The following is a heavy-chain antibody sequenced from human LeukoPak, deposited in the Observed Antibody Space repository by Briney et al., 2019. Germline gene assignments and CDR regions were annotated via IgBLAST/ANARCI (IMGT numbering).Heavy chain of an antibody. CDR1: GFTFSSYR. J-gene: IGHJ5*02. V-gene: IGHV3-7*04. D-gene: IGHD3-10*01. Sequence: PGGSLRLSCAAFGFTFSSYRMTWVRQAPGKGLEWVANIDEDGGEIYYVDSVKGRFTISRDNAKNSLYLQMNSLTAEDTAMYYCVRASHPGGWFDPWGQGTLVTVSS. CDR2: IDEDGGEI. CDR3: VRASHPGGWFDP.